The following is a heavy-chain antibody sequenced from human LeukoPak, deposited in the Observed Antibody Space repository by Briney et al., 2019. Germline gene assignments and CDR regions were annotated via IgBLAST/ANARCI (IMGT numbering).Heavy chain of an antibody. CDR1: GDSMSNYD. J-gene: IGHJ3*02. D-gene: IGHD6-19*01. CDR2: IFSSGNT. CDR3: VRHPPRDSSGNDAFDI. V-gene: IGHV4-59*08. Sequence: SETLSLTCTVSGDSMSNYDWSRIRQPPGKGLEWVGYIFSSGNTKYNPSFESRVTMSVDTSKKQFSLKVTSVTAADAAVYFCVRHPPRDSSGNDAFDIWGHGAMVTVSS.